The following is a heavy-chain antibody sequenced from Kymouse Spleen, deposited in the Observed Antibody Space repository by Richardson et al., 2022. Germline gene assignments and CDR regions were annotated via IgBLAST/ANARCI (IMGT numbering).Heavy chain of an antibody. CDR2: FDPEDGET. D-gene: IGHD2-2*02. J-gene: IGHJ2*01. V-gene: IGHV1-24*d01. CDR1: GYTLTELS. CDR3: ATAGYCSSTSCYVWYFDL. Sequence: QVQLVQSGAEVKKPGASVKVSCKVSGYTLTELSMHWVRQAPGKGLEWMGGFDPEDGETIYAQKFQGRVTMTEDTSTDTAYMDLSSLRSEDTAVYYCATAGYCSSTSCYVWYFDLWGRGTLVTVSS.